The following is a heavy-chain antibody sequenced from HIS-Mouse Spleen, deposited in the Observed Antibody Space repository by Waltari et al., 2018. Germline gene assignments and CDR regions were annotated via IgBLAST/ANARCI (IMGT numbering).Heavy chain of an antibody. V-gene: IGHV4-38-2*02. D-gene: IGHD6-13*01. J-gene: IGHJ6*02. CDR3: ARDLEYSSSWYYYYYGMDV. CDR2: IYHSGST. Sequence: QVQLQESGPGLVKPSETLSLTCTVSGYSISSGYYWGWIRQPPGKGLEWIGSIYHSGSTYYNPSLKSRVTISVDTSKNQFSLKLSSVTAADTAVYYCARDLEYSSSWYYYYYGMDVWGQGTTVTVSS. CDR1: GYSISSGYY.